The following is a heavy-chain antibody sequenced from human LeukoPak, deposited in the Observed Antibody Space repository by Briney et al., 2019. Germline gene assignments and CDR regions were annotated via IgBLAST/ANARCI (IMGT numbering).Heavy chain of an antibody. J-gene: IGHJ4*02. CDR3: AKDREEMAFDAFDY. CDR1: GFTLSSNW. Sequence: PGGSLRLSCAVSGFTLSSNWMHWVRQVPGKGLVWVSRIDDVGSGTSYADSVKGRFTISRDDAKNTVYLQMNSLRAEDTALYYCAKDREEMAFDAFDYWGQGTLVTVSS. CDR2: IDDVGSGT. V-gene: IGHV3-74*01. D-gene: IGHD5-24*01.